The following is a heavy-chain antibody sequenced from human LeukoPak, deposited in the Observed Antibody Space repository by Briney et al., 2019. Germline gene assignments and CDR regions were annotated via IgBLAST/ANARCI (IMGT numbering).Heavy chain of an antibody. CDR3: AKGPGSGSYYNAFGY. CDR2: ISGSGGST. Sequence: GGSLRLSCAASGFTFSSYGMSWVRQAPGKGLEWVSAISGSGGSTYYADSVKGRFTISRDNSKNTLYLQMNSLRAEDTAVYYCAKGPGSGSYYNAFGYWGQGTLVTVSS. J-gene: IGHJ4*02. CDR1: GFTFSSYG. V-gene: IGHV3-23*01. D-gene: IGHD3-10*01.